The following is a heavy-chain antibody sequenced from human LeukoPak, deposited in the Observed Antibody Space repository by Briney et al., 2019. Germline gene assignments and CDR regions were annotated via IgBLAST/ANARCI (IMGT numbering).Heavy chain of an antibody. D-gene: IGHD3-10*01. Sequence: YXSWVRQAPGKXLEWVSVIYSGGSTYYADSVKGRFTISRHNSKNTLYLQMNSLRAEDTAVYYCARGPDLWFGDYWGQGTLVTVSS. CDR2: IYSGGST. J-gene: IGHJ4*02. CDR3: ARGPDLWFGDY. CDR1: Y. V-gene: IGHV3-53*04.